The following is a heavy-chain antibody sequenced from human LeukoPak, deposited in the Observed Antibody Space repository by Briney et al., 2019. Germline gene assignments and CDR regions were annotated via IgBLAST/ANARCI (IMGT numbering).Heavy chain of an antibody. CDR1: GGSFSGYY. J-gene: IGHJ6*02. V-gene: IGHV4-34*01. Sequence: SETLSLTCAVYGGSFSGYYWSWIRQPPGKGLGWIGEINHSGSTNYNPSLKSRVTISVDMSKNQFSLKLSSVTAADTAVYYCARGPPAKPGTGYYYGMDVWGQGTTVTVSS. CDR2: INHSGST. CDR3: ARGPPAKPGTGYYYGMDV. D-gene: IGHD2-2*01.